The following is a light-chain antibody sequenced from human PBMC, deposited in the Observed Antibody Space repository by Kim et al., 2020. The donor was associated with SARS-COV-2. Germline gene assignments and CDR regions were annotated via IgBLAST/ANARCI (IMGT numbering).Light chain of an antibody. Sequence: SPGERATLYCRASQSVGSNLAWYQQKPGQAPRLLIYGASTRATGIPARFSGSGSGTDFTLTISSLQSEDFAVYYCQQYNNWPPYTFGQGTKVDIK. J-gene: IGKJ2*01. CDR1: QSVGSN. CDR2: GAS. CDR3: QQYNNWPPYT. V-gene: IGKV3-15*01.